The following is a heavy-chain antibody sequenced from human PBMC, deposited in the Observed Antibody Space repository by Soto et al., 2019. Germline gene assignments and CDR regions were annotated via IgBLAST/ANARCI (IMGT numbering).Heavy chain of an antibody. CDR2: IYYSGST. Sequence: ASETLSLTCTVSGGSISSYYWSWIRQPPGKGLEWIGYIYYSGSTNYNPSLKSRVTISVDTSKNQFSLKLSSVTAADTAVYYCARHKYPTVTTYFDIWGQGTMVTVSS. V-gene: IGHV4-59*08. CDR3: ARHKYPTVTTYFDI. CDR1: GGSISSYY. J-gene: IGHJ3*02. D-gene: IGHD4-17*01.